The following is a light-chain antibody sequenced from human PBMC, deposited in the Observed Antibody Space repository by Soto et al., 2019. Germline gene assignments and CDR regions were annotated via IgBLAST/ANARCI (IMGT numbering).Light chain of an antibody. J-gene: IGLJ1*01. V-gene: IGLV2-14*03. CDR2: DVT. CDR3: SSYTPSNTRQIV. Sequence: QSALTHPASGSGSPGQSITISCTGTSSDVGGYNYVSWYQHHPGKAPKLIIYDVTNRPSGVSNPFSGSKSGNTASLTISGLQPEDEADYYCSSYTPSNTRQIVFGTGTEVPVL. CDR1: SSDVGGYNY.